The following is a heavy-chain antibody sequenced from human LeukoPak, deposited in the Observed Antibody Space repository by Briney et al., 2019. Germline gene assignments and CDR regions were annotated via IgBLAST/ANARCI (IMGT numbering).Heavy chain of an antibody. CDR3: ARCRYDFWSGYYTGYYYYGMDV. Sequence: PGRSLRLSCAASGFTFSSYAMHWVRQAPGKGLEWVAVISYDGSNKYYADSVKGRFTISRENSKNTLYLQMNSLRAEDTAVYYCARCRYDFWSGYYTGYYYYGMDVWGQGTTVTVSS. V-gene: IGHV3-30-3*01. CDR2: ISYDGSNK. CDR1: GFTFSSYA. J-gene: IGHJ6*02. D-gene: IGHD3-3*01.